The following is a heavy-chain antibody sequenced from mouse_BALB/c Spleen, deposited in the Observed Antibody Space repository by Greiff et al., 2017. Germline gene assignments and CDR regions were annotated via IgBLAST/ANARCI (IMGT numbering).Heavy chain of an antibody. J-gene: IGHJ4*01. CDR3: ARDAHYYGSSYYAMDY. CDR1: GFTFSSYA. V-gene: IGHV5-9-4*01. D-gene: IGHD1-1*01. Sequence: EVQLVESGGGLVKPGGSLKLSCAASGFTFSSYAMSWVRQSPEKRLEWVAEISSGGSYTYYPDTVTGRFTISRDNAKNTLYLEMSSLRSEDTAMYYCARDAHYYGSSYYAMDYWGQGTSVTVSS. CDR2: ISSGGSYT.